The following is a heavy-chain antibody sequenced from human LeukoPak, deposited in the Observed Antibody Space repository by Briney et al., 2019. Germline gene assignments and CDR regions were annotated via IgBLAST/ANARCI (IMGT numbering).Heavy chain of an antibody. CDR2: INHSGST. CDR3: ARRRAGYYGSRGYYYYMDV. Sequence: SETLSLTCAVYGGSFSGYYWSWIRQPPGKGLEWIGEINHSGSTNYNPSLKSRVTISVDASKNQFSLKLSSVTAADTAVYYCARRRAGYYGSRGYYYYMDVWGKGTTVTISS. V-gene: IGHV4-34*01. CDR1: GGSFSGYY. J-gene: IGHJ6*03. D-gene: IGHD3-10*01.